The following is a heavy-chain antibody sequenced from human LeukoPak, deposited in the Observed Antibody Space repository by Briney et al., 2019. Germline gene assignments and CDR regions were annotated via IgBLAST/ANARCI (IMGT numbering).Heavy chain of an antibody. J-gene: IGHJ4*02. V-gene: IGHV3-21*01. D-gene: IGHD3-22*01. Sequence: GGSLRLSCAASGFTFSSYTMNWVRLAPGKGLEWVSSISRSNIYKYYADSVKGRFTISRDNAKNSLYLQMNSLRAEDTAVYYCANSRYDSSGYYGIIGYWGQGTLVTVTS. CDR2: ISRSNIYK. CDR3: ANSRYDSSGYYGIIGY. CDR1: GFTFSSYT.